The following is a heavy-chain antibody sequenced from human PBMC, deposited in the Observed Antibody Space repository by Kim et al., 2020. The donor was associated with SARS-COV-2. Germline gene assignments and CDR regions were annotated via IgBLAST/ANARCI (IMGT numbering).Heavy chain of an antibody. CDR3: ARGGVGYCSSTSCQIGY. CDR2: INAGNGNT. V-gene: IGHV1-3*01. Sequence: ASVKVSCKASGYTFTSYAMHWVRQAPGQRLEWMGWINAGNGNTKYSQKFQGRVTITRDTSASTAYMELSSLRSEDTAVYYCARGGVGYCSSTSCQIGYWGQGTLVTVSS. J-gene: IGHJ4*02. CDR1: GYTFTSYA. D-gene: IGHD2-2*01.